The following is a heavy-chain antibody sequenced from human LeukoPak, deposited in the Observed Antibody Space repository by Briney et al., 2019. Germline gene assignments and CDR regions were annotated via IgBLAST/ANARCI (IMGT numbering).Heavy chain of an antibody. D-gene: IGHD6-19*01. CDR1: GYTFTSYG. CDR2: ISAYNGNT. J-gene: IGHJ4*02. Sequence: GASVKVSCKASGYTFTSYGISWVRQAPGQGLEWMGWISAYNGNTNYAQKLQGRVTMTTDTSTSTAYMELRSLRSDDTAVYYCARDGMGAVAGNAADYWGQGTLVTVSS. CDR3: ARDGMGAVAGNAADY. V-gene: IGHV1-18*01.